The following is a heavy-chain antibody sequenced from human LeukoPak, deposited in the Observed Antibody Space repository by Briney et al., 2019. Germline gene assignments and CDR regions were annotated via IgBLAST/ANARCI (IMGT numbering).Heavy chain of an antibody. CDR2: ISAYNGNT. Sequence: GASVKVSCKASGYTFTSYGISWVRQAPGQGLEWMGWISAYNGNTNYAQKLQGRVTMTTDTSTSTAYMELRSLRSDDTAVYYCARARALSSGYYQPLGGDREYYDYYYYMDVWGKGTTVTVSS. CDR3: ARARALSSGYYQPLGGDREYYDYYYYMDV. V-gene: IGHV1-18*01. J-gene: IGHJ6*03. CDR1: GYTFTSYG. D-gene: IGHD3-22*01.